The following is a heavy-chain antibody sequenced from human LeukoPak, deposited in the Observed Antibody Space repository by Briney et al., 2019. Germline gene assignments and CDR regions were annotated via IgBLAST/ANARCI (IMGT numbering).Heavy chain of an antibody. J-gene: IGHJ4*02. V-gene: IGHV1-18*01. CDR3: ARGAMGHIAAAAIDY. CDR2: INTYNGYT. D-gene: IGHD6-13*01. Sequence: GASVKVSCKASGYTFTSYGISWVRQAPGQGLEWMGWINTYNGYTNYAQKLQGRVTLTTDTSTSTAYMELRSLRSDDTAVYYCARGAMGHIAAAAIDYWGQGTLVTVSS. CDR1: GYTFTSYG.